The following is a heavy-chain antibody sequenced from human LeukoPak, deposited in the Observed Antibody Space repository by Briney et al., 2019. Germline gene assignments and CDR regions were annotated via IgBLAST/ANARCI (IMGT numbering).Heavy chain of an antibody. V-gene: IGHV3-23*01. D-gene: IGHD3-3*01. CDR1: GFTFSSYA. Sequence: GGSLRLSCVSSGFTFSSYAMSWVRQAPGKGLEWVSAISGSGGSTYYADSVKGRFTISRDNSKNTLYLQMNSLRAEDTAVYYCAKDRASYDFWSGYYANDIWGQGALVTVSS. CDR3: AKDRASYDFWSGYYANDI. CDR2: ISGSGGST. J-gene: IGHJ4*02.